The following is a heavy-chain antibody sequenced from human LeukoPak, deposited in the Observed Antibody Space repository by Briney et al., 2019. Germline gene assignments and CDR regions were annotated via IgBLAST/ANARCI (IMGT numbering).Heavy chain of an antibody. J-gene: IGHJ5*01. V-gene: IGHV4-38-2*02. CDR3: ARALNVRPYNWFDS. CDR1: GYSMSSGDY. CDR2: IYHSGST. Sequence: SETLSLTCTVSGYSMSSGDYWGWIRQPPGKGLEWIGNIYHSGSTYYNPSLMSRVTISVHTSKNQFSLKLSSVTAADTAVYYCARALNVRPYNWFDSWGQGTLVTVSP.